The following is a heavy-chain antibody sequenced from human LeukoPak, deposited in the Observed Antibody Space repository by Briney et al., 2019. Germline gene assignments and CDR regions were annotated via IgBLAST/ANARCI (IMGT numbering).Heavy chain of an antibody. CDR3: ARGHFHGMDV. V-gene: IGHV3-74*01. J-gene: IGHJ6*02. Sequence: GGSLRLSCAASGFIFSSYWMHWVRQAPGKGLVWVSRINSDGISTTYADSVKGRFTISRDNAKNSLHLQMNSLRAEDTAVYYCARGHFHGMDVWGLGTTVTVSS. CDR2: INSDGIST. CDR1: GFIFSSYW.